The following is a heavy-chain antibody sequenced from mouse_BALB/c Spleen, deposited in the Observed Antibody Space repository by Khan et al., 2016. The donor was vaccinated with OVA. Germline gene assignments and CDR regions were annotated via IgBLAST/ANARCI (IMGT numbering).Heavy chain of an antibody. CDR2: MIYSGNT. CDR1: GDSITSGY. J-gene: IGHJ3*01. Sequence: EVQLQESGPSLVKPSQTLSLTCSVTGDSITSGYWNWIRKLPGNKLEYMGYMIYSGNTYYNPSLKSRISITRHTSKHQYYLQLNSETTEDTATAYCARSPYRYAFAYWGQWTLVTVSA. V-gene: IGHV3-8*02. CDR3: ARSPYRYAFAY. D-gene: IGHD2-14*01.